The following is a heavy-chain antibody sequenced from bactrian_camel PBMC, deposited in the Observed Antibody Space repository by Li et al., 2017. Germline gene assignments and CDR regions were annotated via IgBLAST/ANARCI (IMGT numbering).Heavy chain of an antibody. D-gene: IGHD3*01. CDR1: GDAYMQYC. Sequence: HVQLVESGGGSVQAGGSLRLACSYSGDAYMQYCMSWFRQIPGKKREEVASIGHDGDKYVALPVAGRFTISRDNDNNKLMLYLQMNSLRPEDTAVYYCAAGSLCRSANVDYWGQGTQVTVS. CDR2: IGHDGDK. J-gene: IGHJ4*01. CDR3: AAGSLCRSANVDY. V-gene: IGHV3-3*01.